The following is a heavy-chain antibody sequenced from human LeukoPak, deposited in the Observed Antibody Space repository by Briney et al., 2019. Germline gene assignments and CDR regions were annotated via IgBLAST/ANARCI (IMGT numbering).Heavy chain of an antibody. D-gene: IGHD6-13*01. CDR1: GYTFSGYW. CDR3: ARGRAAAAVFDN. Sequence: GGSLRLSCAASGYTFSGYWMHWVRQTPGKGLVWVSRIDSDGSGRTTRYADSVKGRFTISGDNARNTLYLQMNSLRAEDTAVYYCARGRAAAAVFDNWGQGTLVTVSS. J-gene: IGHJ4*02. V-gene: IGHV3-74*01. CDR2: IDSDGSGRTT.